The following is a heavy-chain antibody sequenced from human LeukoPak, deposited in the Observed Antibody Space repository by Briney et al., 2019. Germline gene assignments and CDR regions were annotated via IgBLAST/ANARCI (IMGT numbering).Heavy chain of an antibody. D-gene: IGHD1-1*01. CDR3: AKSPVQLERGGVVWYYYYYMDV. Sequence: GGSLRLSCAASGFTFSSYWMSWVRQAPGKGREWVVNIKQDGREKYYVDSVKGRFTISRDNAKNSLYLQMNSLRAEDTAVYYCAKSPVQLERGGVVWYYYYYMDVWGKGTTVTVSS. CDR2: IKQDGREK. CDR1: GFTFSSYW. J-gene: IGHJ6*03. V-gene: IGHV3-7*03.